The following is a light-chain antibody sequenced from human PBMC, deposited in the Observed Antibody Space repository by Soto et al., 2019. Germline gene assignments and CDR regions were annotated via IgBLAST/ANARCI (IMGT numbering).Light chain of an antibody. Sequence: QSVLTQPPSASGTPGQRVIVSCSGTYSNIGINDVHWYRQLSGSAPQILIYDTTERATGVPDRFSGYKSGTSASLAISGLQAEDEADYHCAAWDDSLNGPIFGGGTKVTVL. CDR3: AAWDDSLNGPI. CDR1: YSNIGIND. V-gene: IGLV1-44*01. J-gene: IGLJ2*01. CDR2: DTT.